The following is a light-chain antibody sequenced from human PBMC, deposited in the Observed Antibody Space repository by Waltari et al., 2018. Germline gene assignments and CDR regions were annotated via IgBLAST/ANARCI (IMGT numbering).Light chain of an antibody. J-gene: IGLJ2*01. V-gene: IGLV2-14*01. Sequence: QSALTQPASLSGSPGQSITISCTGTSRDVGAYNYVSWYQQQPGKAPKLMIYDVSNRPSGVSNRFSGSKSGNTASLTISGLQAEDEADYYCSSYTSSSTLDVVFGGGTKLTVL. CDR3: SSYTSSSTLDVV. CDR2: DVS. CDR1: SRDVGAYNY.